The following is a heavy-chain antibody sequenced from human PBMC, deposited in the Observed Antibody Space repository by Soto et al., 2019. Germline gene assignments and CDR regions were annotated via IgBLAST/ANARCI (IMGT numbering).Heavy chain of an antibody. CDR2: IVPLFGKA. Sequence: PGASVKVSCKAAGGTFNKNAIDWVRQVPGQGLQWMGGIVPLFGKANYAQKFQGRVTITADEATNTAYMELRSLRSEDTAVYYCARQFDYETSGYYYAYWGQGTLVTVSS. CDR3: ARQFDYETSGYYYAY. J-gene: IGHJ4*02. V-gene: IGHV1-69*13. CDR1: GGTFNKNA. D-gene: IGHD3-22*01.